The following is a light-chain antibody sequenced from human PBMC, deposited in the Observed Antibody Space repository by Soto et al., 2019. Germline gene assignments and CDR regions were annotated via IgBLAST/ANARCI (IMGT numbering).Light chain of an antibody. J-gene: IGKJ4*01. CDR1: QSVSNNY. CDR2: RAS. CDR3: QQYGSSPRA. Sequence: EILFTQSPATLSLSPGERATLSCRASQSVSNNYLAWYQQKPGQAPRLLIYRASNRATGIPDRFSGSGSGTDFNLTISRXETEDFAVYYCQQYGSSPRAFGGGTKVDIK. V-gene: IGKV3-20*01.